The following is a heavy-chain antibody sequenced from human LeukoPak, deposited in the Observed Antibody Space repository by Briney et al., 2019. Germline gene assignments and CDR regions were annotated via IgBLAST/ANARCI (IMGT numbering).Heavy chain of an antibody. Sequence: GEPLRLSCAASGFTFSSNGMNWVRQAPGKGLEWVSNISSYGSTIYYADSVKGRFTIFRGNAMNSLYLQMNSLRAEATAVYYFARDGDCRSTSFYPYDYFNYGGEGTLVTVSS. J-gene: IGHJ4*02. CDR2: ISSYGSTI. D-gene: IGHD2-2*01. CDR3: ARDGDCRSTSFYPYDYFNY. CDR1: GFTFSSNG. V-gene: IGHV3-48*03.